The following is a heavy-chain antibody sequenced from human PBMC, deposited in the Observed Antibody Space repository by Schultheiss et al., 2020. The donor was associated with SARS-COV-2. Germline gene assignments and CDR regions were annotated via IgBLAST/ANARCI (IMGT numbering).Heavy chain of an antibody. Sequence: GGSLRLSCAASGFTFSSYGMHWVRQAPGKGLEWVAVISNDGSNKYYADSVKGRFTISRDNSKNTLYLQMNSLRADDTAVYYCARDHVAGGVIVGRWGQGTLVTVSS. CDR1: GFTFSSYG. CDR2: ISNDGSNK. J-gene: IGHJ4*02. CDR3: ARDHVAGGVIVGR. D-gene: IGHD3-16*02. V-gene: IGHV3-30*19.